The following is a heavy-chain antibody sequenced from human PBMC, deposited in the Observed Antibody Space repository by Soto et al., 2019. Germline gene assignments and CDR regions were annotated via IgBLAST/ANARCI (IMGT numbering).Heavy chain of an antibody. V-gene: IGHV5-10-1*01. CDR1: GYSFTSYW. D-gene: IGHD2-15*01. Sequence: PGESLKISCKGSGYSFTSYWISWVRQMPGKGLEWMGRIDPSDSYTNYSPSFQGHVTISADKSISTAYLQWSSLKASDTAMYYCARLSCSGGSCYSWWFDPWGQGTLLTVSS. CDR2: IDPSDSYT. CDR3: ARLSCSGGSCYSWWFDP. J-gene: IGHJ5*02.